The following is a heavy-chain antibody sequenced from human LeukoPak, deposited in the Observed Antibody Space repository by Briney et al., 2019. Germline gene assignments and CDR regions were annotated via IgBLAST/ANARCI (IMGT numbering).Heavy chain of an antibody. CDR1: GFTFSSYG. CDR3: HSSSQFRAFDI. V-gene: IGHV3-30*02. J-gene: IGHJ3*02. CDR2: IWYGGSNK. Sequence: GGSLRLSCAASGFTFSSYGMHWVRQAPGKGLEWVAVIWYGGSNKYYADSVKGRFTISRDNSKNTLYLQMNSLRAEDTAVYYCHSSSQFRAFDIWGQGTMVTVSS.